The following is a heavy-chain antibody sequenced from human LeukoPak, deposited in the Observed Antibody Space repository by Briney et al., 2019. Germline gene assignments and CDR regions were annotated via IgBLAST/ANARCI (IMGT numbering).Heavy chain of an antibody. J-gene: IGHJ4*02. V-gene: IGHV3-30-3*01. CDR2: ISYDGSNN. Sequence: GGSLRLSCAASGFTFSSYAMSWVRQAPGKGLEWVATISYDGSNNYYAESVKGRFTISRDNSKNTLYVQMNSLRAEDTAVYYCARGRNIVTTSGYFDFWGQGTLVTVSS. CDR1: GFTFSSYA. CDR3: ARGRNIVTTSGYFDF. D-gene: IGHD5-12*01.